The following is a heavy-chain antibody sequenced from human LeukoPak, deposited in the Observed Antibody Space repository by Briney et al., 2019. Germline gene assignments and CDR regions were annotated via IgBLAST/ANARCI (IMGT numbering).Heavy chain of an antibody. CDR3: ARDLGVRGVTYYYYGMDV. CDR2: ISAYNGNT. Sequence: ASVKVSCKASGGTFTSYGISWVRQAPGQGLEWMGWISAYNGNTNYAQKLQGRVTMTTDTSTSTAYMELRSLRSDDTAVYYCARDLGVRGVTYYYYGMDVWGQGTTVTVSS. V-gene: IGHV1-18*01. D-gene: IGHD3-10*01. CDR1: GGTFTSYG. J-gene: IGHJ6*02.